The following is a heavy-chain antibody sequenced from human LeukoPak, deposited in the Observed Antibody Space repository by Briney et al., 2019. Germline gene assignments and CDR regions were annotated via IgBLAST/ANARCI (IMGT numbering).Heavy chain of an antibody. CDR2: IIPIFGTA. CDR1: GGTFSSYA. V-gene: IGHV1-69*05. J-gene: IGHJ6*03. D-gene: IGHD2-2*01. Sequence: SVKVSCKASGGTFSSYAISWVRQAPGQGLEWMGGIIPIFGTANYAQKFQGRVTITTDESTSTAYMELGSLRSEDTAVYYCAREGLDVVVPAAMLGDYYYYYYMDVWGKGTTVTVSS. CDR3: AREGLDVVVPAAMLGDYYYYYYMDV.